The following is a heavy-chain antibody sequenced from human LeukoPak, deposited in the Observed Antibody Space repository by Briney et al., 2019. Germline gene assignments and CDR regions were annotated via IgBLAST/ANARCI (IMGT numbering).Heavy chain of an antibody. D-gene: IGHD6-13*01. CDR1: GYTFTSYG. Sequence: ASVKVSCKASGYTFTSYGISWVRQAPGQGLEWMGWISAYNGNTNYAQKLQGRVTMTTDTYMELRGLRSDDTAVYYCARLALSSSWYRGGNWFDPWGQGTLVTVSS. J-gene: IGHJ5*02. CDR3: ARLALSSSWYRGGNWFDP. CDR2: ISAYNGNT. V-gene: IGHV1-18*01.